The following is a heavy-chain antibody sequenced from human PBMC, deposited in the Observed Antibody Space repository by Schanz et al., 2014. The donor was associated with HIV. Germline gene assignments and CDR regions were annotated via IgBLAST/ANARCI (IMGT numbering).Heavy chain of an antibody. CDR2: ISYDGRNK. J-gene: IGHJ4*01. CDR1: GFSFDTFG. Sequence: QVQLVESGGGVVQPGRSLRLSCAGSGFSFDTFGIHWVRQAPGKGLEWLAVISYDGRNKKFANSVKGRFTISRDNSKNTVYLQAKSLRPEDTAVYYCVRDAAGRFSDRSPGYWGQGTLVIVSP. CDR3: VRDAAGRFSDRSPGY. D-gene: IGHD2-15*01. V-gene: IGHV3-30*03.